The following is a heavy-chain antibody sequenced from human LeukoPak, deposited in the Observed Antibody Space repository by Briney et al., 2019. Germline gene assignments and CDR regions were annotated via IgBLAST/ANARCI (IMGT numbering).Heavy chain of an antibody. J-gene: IGHJ6*02. CDR3: ARDYYDSSVRYYGMDV. D-gene: IGHD3-22*01. CDR1: GGSISSSNR. V-gene: IGHV4-4*02. Sequence: SETLSLTCAVSGGSISSSNRWSWVRQPPGKGLEWIGEIYHSGSTNYNPSLKSRVTISVDTSKNQFSLKLSSVTAADTAVYYCARDYYDSSVRYYGMDVWGQGTTVTVSS. CDR2: IYHSGST.